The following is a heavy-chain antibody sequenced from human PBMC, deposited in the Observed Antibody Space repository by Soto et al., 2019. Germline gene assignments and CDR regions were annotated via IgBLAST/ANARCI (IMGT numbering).Heavy chain of an antibody. V-gene: IGHV3-23*01. CDR2: ISASGGSK. J-gene: IGHJ6*02. CDR3: AKDPPSEKLRPYYCMDV. D-gene: IGHD2-15*01. Sequence: LRPASLASSLTFTTSSISCVSQARGKGLEWVSVISASGGSKDYADTVKGRFTITRDNSKSTVYLQIDSLRANDTDVYYCAKDPPSEKLRPYYCMDVWGQGTTVTVSS. CDR1: SLTFTTSS.